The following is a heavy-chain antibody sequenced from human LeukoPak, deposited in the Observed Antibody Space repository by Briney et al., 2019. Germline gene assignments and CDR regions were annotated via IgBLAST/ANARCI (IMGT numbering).Heavy chain of an antibody. CDR2: IWHSGTT. Sequence: KGLEWIGEIWHSGTTNYNPSLKSRVTISVDKSKNQFSLKLNSVTAADTAVYYCMGADYGGHWGQGTLVTVSS. V-gene: IGHV4-4*02. CDR3: MGADYGGH. D-gene: IGHD4-17*01. J-gene: IGHJ4*02.